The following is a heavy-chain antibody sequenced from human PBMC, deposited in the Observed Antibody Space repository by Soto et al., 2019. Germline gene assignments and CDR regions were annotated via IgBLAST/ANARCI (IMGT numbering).Heavy chain of an antibody. V-gene: IGHV3-23*01. CDR1: GFTFSSYA. CDR2: MSGSGGST. Sequence: EVQLLESGGGLVQPGGSLRLSCAASGFTFSSYAMSWVRQAPGKGLEWVSAMSGSGGSTYYADSVKGRFTISRDNSKNTLYLQMNSLRAEDTAVYYCAKCQDSSSWCSDWGQGTLVTVSS. D-gene: IGHD6-13*01. J-gene: IGHJ4*02. CDR3: AKCQDSSSWCSD.